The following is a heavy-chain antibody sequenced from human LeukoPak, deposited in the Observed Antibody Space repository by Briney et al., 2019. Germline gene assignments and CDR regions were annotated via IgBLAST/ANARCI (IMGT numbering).Heavy chain of an antibody. CDR3: ARDYYDSSGTY. D-gene: IGHD3-22*01. Sequence: SETLSLTCTVSGGSISSGSYYWRWIRQPAGTGLEWIGRIYTSGSTNYNPSLKSRVTISVDTSKNQFSLKLSSVTAADTAVYYCARDYYDSSGTYWGQGTLVTVSS. J-gene: IGHJ4*02. V-gene: IGHV4-61*02. CDR1: GGSISSGSYY. CDR2: IYTSGST.